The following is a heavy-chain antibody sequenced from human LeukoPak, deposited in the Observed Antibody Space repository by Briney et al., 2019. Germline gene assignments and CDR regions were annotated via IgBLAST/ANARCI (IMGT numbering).Heavy chain of an antibody. Sequence: GGSLRLSCAASGFTFSDYSMNWVRRAPGKGLEWVSYISSSGSTIYYADSVKGRFTISRDNAKNSLYLQMNSLRAEDTAVYYCARDLFYSYDSSGYRWGQGTLVTVSS. V-gene: IGHV3-48*01. D-gene: IGHD3-22*01. CDR3: ARDLFYSYDSSGYR. CDR1: GFTFSDYS. CDR2: ISSSGSTI. J-gene: IGHJ4*02.